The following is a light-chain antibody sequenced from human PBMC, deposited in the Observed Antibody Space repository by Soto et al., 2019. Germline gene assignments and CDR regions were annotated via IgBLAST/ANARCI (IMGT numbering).Light chain of an antibody. CDR1: SSNIGSNT. Sequence: QSVLIQPPSASGTPGQRVTISCSGSSSNIGSNTVNWYQQLPGTAPKLLIYSNDQRPSGVPDRFSGSKSDTSASLAISGLQSGDEADYYCSSYTSTSTRVIFGGGTKLTVL. J-gene: IGLJ2*01. CDR3: SSYTSTSTRVI. V-gene: IGLV1-44*01. CDR2: SND.